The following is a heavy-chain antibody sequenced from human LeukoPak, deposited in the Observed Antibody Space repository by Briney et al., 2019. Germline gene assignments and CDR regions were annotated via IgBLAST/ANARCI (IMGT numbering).Heavy chain of an antibody. CDR2: IYYSGST. CDR1: DDSISSGGYY. J-gene: IGHJ4*02. Sequence: SQTLSLTCTVSDDSISSGGYYWSWIRQHPGKGLEWIGYIYYSGSTYYNPSLKSRVTISVDTTKNQFSLTLSSVTAADTAVYYCASPSYCSSTSCLRWYYWGQGTLVTVSS. V-gene: IGHV4-31*03. CDR3: ASPSYCSSTSCLRWYY. D-gene: IGHD2-2*01.